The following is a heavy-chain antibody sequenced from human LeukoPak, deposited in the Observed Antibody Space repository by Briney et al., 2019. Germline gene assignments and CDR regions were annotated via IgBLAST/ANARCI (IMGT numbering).Heavy chain of an antibody. D-gene: IGHD2-2*01. CDR3: TTGYCSSTSCYAGYYYYYMDV. CDR1: GFTFSDYY. V-gene: IGHV3-15*01. Sequence: PGGSLRLSCAASGFTFSDYYMSWIRQAPGKGLEWVGRIKSKTDGGTTDYAAPVKGRFTISRDDSKNTLYLQMNSLKTEDTAVYYCTTGYCSSTSCYAGYYYYYMDVWGKGTTVTVSS. J-gene: IGHJ6*03. CDR2: IKSKTDGGTT.